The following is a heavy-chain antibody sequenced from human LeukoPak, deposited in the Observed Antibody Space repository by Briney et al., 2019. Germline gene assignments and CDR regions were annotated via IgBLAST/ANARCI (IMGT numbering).Heavy chain of an antibody. D-gene: IGHD6-19*01. Sequence: PGGSLRLSCAASGFTFSSYAMTWVRQAPGKGLEWVSGIAGSGSMTYYADSVKGRFTISRDNSKNTLYLQMNSLRAEDTAVYYCAKDPGYSSGWPVFDYWGQGTLVTVSS. V-gene: IGHV3-23*01. CDR1: GFTFSSYA. CDR2: IAGSGSMT. J-gene: IGHJ4*02. CDR3: AKDPGYSSGWPVFDY.